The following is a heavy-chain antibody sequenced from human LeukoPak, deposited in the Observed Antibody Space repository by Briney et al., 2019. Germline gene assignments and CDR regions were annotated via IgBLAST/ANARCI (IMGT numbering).Heavy chain of an antibody. CDR3: AKEAESSGWYWFDP. D-gene: IGHD6-19*01. J-gene: IGHJ5*02. CDR1: GFTFDDYA. Sequence: GGSLRLSCAASGFTFDDYAMHWVRQAPGKGLEWVSLISWDGGSTYYADSVRGRFTISRDNSKNSLYLQMNSLRAEDTALYYCAKEAESSGWYWFDPWGQGTLVTVSS. CDR2: ISWDGGST. V-gene: IGHV3-43D*03.